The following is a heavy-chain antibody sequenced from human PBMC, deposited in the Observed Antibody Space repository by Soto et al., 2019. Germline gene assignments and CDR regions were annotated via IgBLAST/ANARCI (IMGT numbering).Heavy chain of an antibody. J-gene: IGHJ6*02. D-gene: IGHD2-2*01. CDR3: ARDKGPADGMDV. CDR2: INPSGGST. Sequence: QVQLVQSGAEVKKPGASVKVSCKASGYTFTSYYMHLVRQAPGQGLEWMGIINPSGGSTSYAQKFQGRVTMPRDTSTSTVYMELSSLRSEDTAVYYCARDKGPADGMDVWGHGTTVTVSS. V-gene: IGHV1-46*01. CDR1: GYTFTSYY.